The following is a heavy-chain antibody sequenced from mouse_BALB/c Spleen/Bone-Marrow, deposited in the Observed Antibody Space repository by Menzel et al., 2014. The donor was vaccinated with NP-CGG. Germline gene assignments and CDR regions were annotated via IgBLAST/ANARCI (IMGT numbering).Heavy chain of an antibody. CDR1: EFTFSSYY. D-gene: IGHD2-4*01. CDR2: INSNGGST. CDR3: ARHDYGWFAF. Sequence: DVELKKSRVDFVKLGVSLKLSCASSEFTFSSYYMSWVRQTPEKRLELVAAINSNGGSTYYPDTVKGRFTISRDNAKNTLYRQMSSLKSEDTALYYCARHDYGWFAFWDQAT. V-gene: IGHV5-6-2*01. J-gene: IGHJ3*01.